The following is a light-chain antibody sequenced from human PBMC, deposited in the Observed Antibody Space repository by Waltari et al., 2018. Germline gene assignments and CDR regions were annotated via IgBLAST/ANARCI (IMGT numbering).Light chain of an antibody. CDR3: AACDDSLNGVL. V-gene: IGLV1-44*01. CDR2: STY. Sequence: QSVLTQPPSASGTPGQRVTISCSGGTSSIGSNYVNWYQQLPGAAPHLLIFSTYQRPSVVPDRFSGSKSGTSASLAISGLQAEDEADYYCAACDDSLNGVLFGGGTKLTVL. CDR1: TSSIGSNY. J-gene: IGLJ2*01.